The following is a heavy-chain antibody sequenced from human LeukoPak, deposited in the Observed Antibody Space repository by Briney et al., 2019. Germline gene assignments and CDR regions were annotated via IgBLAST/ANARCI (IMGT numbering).Heavy chain of an antibody. Sequence: PSQTLSLTCTVSGGSISSGGYYWSWIRQPPGKGLEWIGYIYHSGSTYYNPSLKSRVTISVDTSKNQFSLKLSSVTAADTAVYYCARSGGIAVAARGAFDIWGQGTMVTVSS. CDR1: GGSISSGGYY. CDR3: ARSGGIAVAARGAFDI. CDR2: IYHSGST. D-gene: IGHD6-19*01. V-gene: IGHV4-30-2*01. J-gene: IGHJ3*02.